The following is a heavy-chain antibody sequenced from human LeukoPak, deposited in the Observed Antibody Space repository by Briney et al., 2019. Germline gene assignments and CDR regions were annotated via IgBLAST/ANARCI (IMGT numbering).Heavy chain of an antibody. J-gene: IGHJ4*02. Sequence: GGSLRLSCAASGFTFSTYDMSWGRQAPGKGLEGVSAISGSGDSTYSAVSVMGRFTLSRDNYKNTLFLQINSMRAADTAVYYCAKEGGYVTERKFFDYWGQGTLVTVSS. V-gene: IGHV3-23*01. CDR1: GFTFSTYD. D-gene: IGHD3-16*01. CDR3: AKEGGYVTERKFFDY. CDR2: ISGSGDST.